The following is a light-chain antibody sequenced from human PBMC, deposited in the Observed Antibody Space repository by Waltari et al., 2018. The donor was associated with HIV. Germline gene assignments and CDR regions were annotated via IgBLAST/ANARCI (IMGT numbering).Light chain of an antibody. J-gene: IGKJ4*01. Sequence: DIVMTPSPLSLPVTPGEPASMSCRRSQSLLHRDGHNYLEWYLKKPGQDPQLLIYLGSNRDSWGPDRFSGSGSGTDFTLNISRVEVEDVWVYFCMQALESPLTFGGGTKVEIK. CDR1: QSLLHRDGHNY. CDR3: MQALESPLT. V-gene: IGKV2-28*01. CDR2: LGS.